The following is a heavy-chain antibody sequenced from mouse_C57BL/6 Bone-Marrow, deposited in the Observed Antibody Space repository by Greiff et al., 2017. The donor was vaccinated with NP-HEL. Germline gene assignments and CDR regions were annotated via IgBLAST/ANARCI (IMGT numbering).Heavy chain of an antibody. CDR1: GYTFTTYP. D-gene: IGHD1-1*01. V-gene: IGHV1-47*01. Sequence: QVQLQQSGAELVKPGASVKMSCKASGYTFTTYPIEWMKQNHGKSLEWIGNFHPYNDDTTYNEKFKGKATLTVDKSSSTVYLELSRLTSDDSAVYYGARTGYYGSSSFAYWGQGTLVTVSA. CDR3: ARTGYYGSSSFAY. CDR2: FHPYNDDT. J-gene: IGHJ3*01.